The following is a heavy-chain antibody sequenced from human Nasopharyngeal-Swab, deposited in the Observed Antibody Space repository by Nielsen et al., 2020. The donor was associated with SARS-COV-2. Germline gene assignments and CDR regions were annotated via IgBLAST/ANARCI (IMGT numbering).Heavy chain of an antibody. CDR2: ISYDGSNK. J-gene: IGHJ4*02. V-gene: IGHV3-30*18. CDR3: AKDKKARGERSSGTTEE. D-gene: IGHD6-25*01. Sequence: WIRQPPGKGLEWVAVISYDGSNKYYADSVKGRFTISRDNSKNTLYLQMNSLRAEDTAVYYCAKDKKARGERSSGTTEEGGQGRMGNVSS.